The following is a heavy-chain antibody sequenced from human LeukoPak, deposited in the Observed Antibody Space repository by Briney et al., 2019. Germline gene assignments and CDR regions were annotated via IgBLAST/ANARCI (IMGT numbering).Heavy chain of an antibody. CDR3: ARDSQYYYDSSGYYYYYYGMDV. Sequence: PSETLSLTCAVYGGSFSGYYWSWIRQPPGKGLEWIGEINHSGSTNYNPSLKSRVTISVDTSKNQFSLKLSSVTAADTAVYYCARDSQYYYDSSGYYYYYYGMDVWGQGTTVTVSS. CDR1: GGSFSGYY. V-gene: IGHV4-34*01. J-gene: IGHJ6*02. D-gene: IGHD3-22*01. CDR2: INHSGST.